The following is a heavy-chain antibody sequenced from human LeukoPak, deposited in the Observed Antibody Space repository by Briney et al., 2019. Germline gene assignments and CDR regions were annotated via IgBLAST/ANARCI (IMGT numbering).Heavy chain of an antibody. J-gene: IGHJ4*02. CDR2: IIPIFGTA. D-gene: IGHD3-22*01. CDR1: GGTFSSYA. V-gene: IGHV1-69*13. CDR3: ARTARDSSGYVPYYFDY. Sequence: SVKVSCKASGGTFSSYAISWVRQAPGQWLEWMGRIIPIFGTANYAQKFQGRVTITADESTSTAYMELSSLRSEDTAVYYRARTARDSSGYVPYYFDYWGQGTLVTVSS.